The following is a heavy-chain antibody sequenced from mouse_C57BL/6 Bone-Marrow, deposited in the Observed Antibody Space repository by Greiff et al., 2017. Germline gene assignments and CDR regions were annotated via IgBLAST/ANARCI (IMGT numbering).Heavy chain of an antibody. V-gene: IGHV1-55*01. Sequence: VQLQQPGAELVKPGASVKMSCKASGYTFTSYWITWVKQRPGQGLEWIGDIYPGSGSTNYNETFKSKATLTVDTSSSPAYMQLSSLTSEDSAVYYCAREWVWEYYFDYWGQGTTLTVSS. D-gene: IGHD2-10*02. CDR1: GYTFTSYW. CDR3: AREWVWEYYFDY. J-gene: IGHJ2*01. CDR2: IYPGSGST.